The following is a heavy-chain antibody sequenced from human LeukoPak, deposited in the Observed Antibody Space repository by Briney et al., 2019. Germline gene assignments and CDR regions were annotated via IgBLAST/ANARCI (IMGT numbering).Heavy chain of an antibody. J-gene: IGHJ4*02. CDR2: IIPIFGPA. V-gene: IGHV1-69*13. D-gene: IGHD3-9*01. CDR1: GGTFSSYA. Sequence: ASVKVSCKASGGTFSSYAISWVRQAPGQGLEWMGGIIPIFGPATYAQKFQGRGTITAEQSTSTAYMGLSSLRTEDTAVYYCARAGFDWLFGEIDFDYWGQGTLVTVSS. CDR3: ARAGFDWLFGEIDFDY.